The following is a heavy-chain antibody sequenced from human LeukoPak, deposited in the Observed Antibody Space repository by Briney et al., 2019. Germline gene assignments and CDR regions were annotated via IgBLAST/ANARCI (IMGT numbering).Heavy chain of an antibody. CDR2: ISNGGSRK. D-gene: IGHD3-3*01. CDR3: ARDRAWNYFDY. V-gene: IGHV3-30*03. J-gene: IGHJ4*02. CDR1: GFTFSRHG. Sequence: GGSLRLSCAPSGFTFSRHGMHWVRQAPGKGLEWVAIISNGGSRKYYAHSVEGRFTISRDNSKNTLYLQMDSLRAEDTAVYYCARDRAWNYFDYWGQGTLVTVSS.